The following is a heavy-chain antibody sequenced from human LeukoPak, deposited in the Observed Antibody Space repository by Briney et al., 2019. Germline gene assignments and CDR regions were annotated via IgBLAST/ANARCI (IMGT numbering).Heavy chain of an antibody. J-gene: IGHJ3*02. CDR1: GYTFTNYF. V-gene: IGHV1-2*02. CDR2: ISPNGGGT. D-gene: IGHD3-22*01. CDR3: ALADYYDSSGYNDAFDI. Sequence: ASVKVSCKASGYTFTNYFIHWVRQAPGQGLEWMGWISPNGGGTNYAQKFQGRVTMTRDTYISTAYMELSRLRSDDTAVYYCALADYYDSSGYNDAFDIWGQGTMVTVSS.